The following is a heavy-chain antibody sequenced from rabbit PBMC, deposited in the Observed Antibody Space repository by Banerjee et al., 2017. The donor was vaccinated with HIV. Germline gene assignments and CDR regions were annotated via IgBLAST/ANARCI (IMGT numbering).Heavy chain of an antibody. CDR1: GFSFSSIDY. J-gene: IGHJ6*01. V-gene: IGHV1S40*01. D-gene: IGHD1-1*01. Sequence: QSLEESGGGLVQPEGSLALTCKASGFSFSSIDYICWVRQAPGKGLEWISCIAGSSSGFTYSATWAKGRFTISKTSSTTVTLQVTSLTAADTATYFCARDTSSSFSSYGMDLWGPGTLVTVS. CDR3: ARDTSSSFSSYGMDL. CDR2: IAGSSSGFT.